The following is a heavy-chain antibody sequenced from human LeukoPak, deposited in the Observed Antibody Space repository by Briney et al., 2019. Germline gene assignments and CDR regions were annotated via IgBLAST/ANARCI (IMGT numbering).Heavy chain of an antibody. CDR2: IIPIFGTA. CDR3: ARGEDGYNFLFDY. V-gene: IGHV1-69*05. CDR1: GGTFSSYA. J-gene: IGHJ4*02. D-gene: IGHD5-24*01. Sequence: SVKVSCKASGGTFSSYAISWVRQAPGQGLEWMGGIIPIFGTASYAQKFQGRATITTDESTSTAYMELSSLRSEDTAVYYCARGEDGYNFLFDYWGQGTLVTVSS.